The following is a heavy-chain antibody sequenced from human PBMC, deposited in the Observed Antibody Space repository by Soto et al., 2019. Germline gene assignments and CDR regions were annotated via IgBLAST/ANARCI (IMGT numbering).Heavy chain of an antibody. D-gene: IGHD3-10*01. CDR2: ISSSSSTI. CDR1: GFSFSTYS. V-gene: IGHV3-48*01. J-gene: IGHJ3*02. CDR3: ARDRVSWNYYHDAFDI. Sequence: EVQLVESGGGLVQPGGSLRLSCAASGFSFSTYSMNWVRQAPGKGLEWVSYISSSSSTIFHADSVKGRFTISNDNAKNALSLQMNRLRAEDTAGDYLARDRVSWNYYHDAFDIWGQGTMVTVSS.